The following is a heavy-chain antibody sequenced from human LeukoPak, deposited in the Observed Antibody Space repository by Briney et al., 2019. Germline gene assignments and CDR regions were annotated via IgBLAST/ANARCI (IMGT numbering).Heavy chain of an antibody. CDR2: IKVSGGRT. CDR3: AREPPESYYFDY. V-gene: IGHV1-46*01. J-gene: IGHJ4*02. CDR1: GYTFSDFY. Sequence: ASVKVSCKASGYTFSDFYVHWVRQAPGQGLEWIGIIKVSGGRTEYAQKFQGRVTMTRDMSTSTVYMELNNLRSEDTAVYYCAREPPESYYFDYWGQGTLVTVSS.